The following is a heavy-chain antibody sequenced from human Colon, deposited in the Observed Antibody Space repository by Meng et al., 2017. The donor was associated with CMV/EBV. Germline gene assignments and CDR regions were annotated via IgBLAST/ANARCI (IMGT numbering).Heavy chain of an antibody. Sequence: GGSLRLSCTASEFTASSYAVHWVRQAPGKGLEWVSTIDSSGAYIADSVKGRFTVSRDNFKNTLDLQMNSLRVEDAATYYCTKLMGNTRVDHWGQGTQVTVSS. CDR2: IDSSGA. J-gene: IGHJ5*02. D-gene: IGHD5-24*01. V-gene: IGHV3-23*05. CDR3: TKLMGNTRVDH. CDR1: EFTASSYA.